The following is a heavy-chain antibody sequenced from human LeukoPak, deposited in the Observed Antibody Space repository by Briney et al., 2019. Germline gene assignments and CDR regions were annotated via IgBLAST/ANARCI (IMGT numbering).Heavy chain of an antibody. D-gene: IGHD5-24*01. Sequence: GGSLRLSCAASGFTFSSHSMGWVRQAPGKGLECVATIGLDGAQKDLVDSVKGRFTLSRDNAKSSLFLEMNRLRVEDTAVYYCARWRGLQSEFDCWGQGTLVTVSS. CDR3: ARWRGLQSEFDC. J-gene: IGHJ4*02. CDR2: IGLDGAQK. V-gene: IGHV3-7*01. CDR1: GFTFSSHS.